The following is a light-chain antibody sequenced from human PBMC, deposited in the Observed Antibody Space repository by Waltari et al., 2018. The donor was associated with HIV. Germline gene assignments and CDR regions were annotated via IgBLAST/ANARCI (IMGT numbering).Light chain of an antibody. Sequence: QSALTQPASVSGSPGQSITISCTETSSEVGGNNLVSWYQQHPGKATKLMIYEGSRRPSGVSNRFSCSKSGNTASLTISGLQAEDEADYYCCSYAGSSTLVFGGGTKLTVL. V-gene: IGLV2-23*01. CDR1: SSEVGGNNL. J-gene: IGLJ3*02. CDR3: CSYAGSSTLV. CDR2: EGS.